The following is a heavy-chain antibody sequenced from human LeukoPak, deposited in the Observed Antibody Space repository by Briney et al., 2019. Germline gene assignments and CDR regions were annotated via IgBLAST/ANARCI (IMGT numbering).Heavy chain of an antibody. D-gene: IGHD6-13*01. V-gene: IGHV1-2*02. CDR3: ARGGAAAGMRTKNY. CDR2: INPNNGGT. Sequence: ASVTVSFKASGYTFTGYYMHWVRQAPGQGLEWVGLINPNNGGTNYAQKFQGRVTMTRETSISTAYMELSRLRSDDTAVYYCARGGAAAGMRTKNYWGQGTLVTVSS. CDR1: GYTFTGYY. J-gene: IGHJ4*02.